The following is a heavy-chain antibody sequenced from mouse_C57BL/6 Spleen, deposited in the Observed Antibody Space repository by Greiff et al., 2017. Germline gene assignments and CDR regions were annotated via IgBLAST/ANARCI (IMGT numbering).Heavy chain of an antibody. D-gene: IGHD2-4*01. CDR2: ITPSSGYT. CDR3: ARFDYDVLFAY. V-gene: IGHV1-4*01. J-gene: IGHJ3*01. Sequence: QVHVKQSGAELARPGASVKMSCKASGYTFTSYTMHWVKQRPGQGLEWIGYITPSSGYTKYNQTFKDKATLTADKSSSTAYMQLSSLTSEDSAVYYCARFDYDVLFAYWGQGTLVTVSA. CDR1: GYTFTSYT.